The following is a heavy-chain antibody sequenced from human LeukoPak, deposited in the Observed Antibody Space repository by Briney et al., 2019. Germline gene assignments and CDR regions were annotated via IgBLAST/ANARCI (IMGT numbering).Heavy chain of an antibody. CDR3: AHSVAAAAPQAPPLFDP. CDR1: GFSLSTSGVG. Sequence: GSGPTLVNPTQTLTLTCTFSGFSLSTSGVGVGWIRQPPGKALEWLALIYWNDDKRYSPSLKSRLTITKDTSKNQVVLTMTNMDPVDTATYYCAHSVAAAAPQAPPLFDPWGQGTLVTVSS. V-gene: IGHV2-5*01. CDR2: IYWNDDK. D-gene: IGHD6-13*01. J-gene: IGHJ5*02.